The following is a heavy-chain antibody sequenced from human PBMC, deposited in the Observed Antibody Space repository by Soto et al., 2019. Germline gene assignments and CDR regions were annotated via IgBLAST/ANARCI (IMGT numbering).Heavy chain of an antibody. J-gene: IGHJ4*02. D-gene: IGHD6-13*01. V-gene: IGHV4-39*01. CDR1: GGSISSGCYY. CDR2: IYYSGST. Sequence: SETLSLTCTVSGGSISSGCYYWSWIRQHPGKGLEWIGSIYYSGSTYYTPSLKSRVTIFVDTSKNQFSLKLSSVTAADTAVYYCARLRYSSSWIDYWGQGTLVTVSS. CDR3: ARLRYSSSWIDY.